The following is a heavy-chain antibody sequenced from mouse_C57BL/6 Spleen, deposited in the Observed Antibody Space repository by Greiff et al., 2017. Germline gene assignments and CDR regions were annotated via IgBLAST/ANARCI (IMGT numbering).Heavy chain of an antibody. CDR2: ISGGGGNT. CDR3: ARHGSSPRYLEV. V-gene: IGHV5-9*01. J-gene: IGHJ1*03. CDR1: GFTFSSYT. Sequence: EVKLEESGGGLVKPGGSLKLSCAASGFTFSSYTMSWVRQTPEKRLEWVATISGGGGNTYYPDSVKGRFTISRDNAKNTLYLQMSSLRSEDTALYYCARHGSSPRYLEVWGTGTTVTVSS. D-gene: IGHD1-1*01.